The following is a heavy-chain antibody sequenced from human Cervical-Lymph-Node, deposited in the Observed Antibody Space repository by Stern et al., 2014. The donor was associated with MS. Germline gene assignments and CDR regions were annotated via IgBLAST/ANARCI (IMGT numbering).Heavy chain of an antibody. CDR2: IWNDGSHQ. CDR1: GFTFSTYG. Sequence: VQLVESGGGVVQPGRSLRLSCAASGFTFSTYGMHWVRQAPGKGLEWVAVIWNDGSHQSYADSVKGRVTISRDNSKNTLYLQMNSLRAEDTAVYYCAREGGNTAEYFQHWAQGTLVTGSS. J-gene: IGHJ1*01. D-gene: IGHD4-23*01. CDR3: AREGGNTAEYFQH. V-gene: IGHV3-33*01.